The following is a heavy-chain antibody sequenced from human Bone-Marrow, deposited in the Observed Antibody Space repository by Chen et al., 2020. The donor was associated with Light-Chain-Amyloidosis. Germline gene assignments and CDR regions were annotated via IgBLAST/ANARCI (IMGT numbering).Heavy chain of an antibody. CDR1: GFTFSNYA. Sequence: EVQLVESGGGLVQPGGSLTLSCAASGFTFSNYAVSWVRQAPGQGLECGSTLTRGGGRTYNADAVRSRRTSSRDNSKTPLFLPMNTLRAEDPAVYYCAKNAGILLGRFDYWGQGTLVTVSS. CDR3: AKNAGILLGRFDY. J-gene: IGHJ4*02. CDR2: LTRGGGRT. V-gene: IGHV3-23*04. D-gene: IGHD3-16*01.